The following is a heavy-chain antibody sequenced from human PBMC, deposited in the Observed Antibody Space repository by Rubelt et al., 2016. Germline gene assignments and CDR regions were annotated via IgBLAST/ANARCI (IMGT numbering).Heavy chain of an antibody. V-gene: IGHV4-59*01. CDR2: ISYTGSN. Sequence: QVQLQESGPGLVKPSETLSLTCTVSGGSITTYYWSWIRQPPGKGLEWIGYISYTGSNKYSPSLKSRVAISVDTSKNQFSLRLSPVTAVATGVYFWARDSAGFDYWGQGTLVTVSS. CDR3: ARDSAGFDY. J-gene: IGHJ4*02. CDR1: GGSITTYY. D-gene: IGHD1-1*01.